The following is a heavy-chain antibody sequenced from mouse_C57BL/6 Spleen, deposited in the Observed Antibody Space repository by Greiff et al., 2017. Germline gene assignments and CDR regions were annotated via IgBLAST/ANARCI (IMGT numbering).Heavy chain of an antibody. J-gene: IGHJ4*01. CDR1: GFTFSSYA. D-gene: IGHD2-4*01. CDR2: ISSGGDYI. Sequence: EVMLVESGEGLVKPGGSLKLSCAASGFTFSSYAMSWVRQTPEKRLEWVAYISSGGDYIYYADTVKGRFTISRDNARNTLYLQMSSLKSEDTAMYYCTREGYYDYVYAMDYWGQGTSVTVSS. CDR3: TREGYYDYVYAMDY. V-gene: IGHV5-9-1*02.